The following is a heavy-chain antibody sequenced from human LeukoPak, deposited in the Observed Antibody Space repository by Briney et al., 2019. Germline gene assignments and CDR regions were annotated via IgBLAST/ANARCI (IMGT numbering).Heavy chain of an antibody. D-gene: IGHD3-10*01. CDR3: AKDQGFGVYRPYWYFDL. J-gene: IGHJ2*01. CDR1: GFTFSSYA. CDR2: ISGSGGST. Sequence: PGGSLRLSCAASGFTFSSYAMSWVRQAPGKGLEWVSAISGSGGSTYYADSVKGRFTISRDNSKNTLYLQMNSLRAEDTAVYYCAKDQGFGVYRPYWYFDLWGRGTLVTVSS. V-gene: IGHV3-23*01.